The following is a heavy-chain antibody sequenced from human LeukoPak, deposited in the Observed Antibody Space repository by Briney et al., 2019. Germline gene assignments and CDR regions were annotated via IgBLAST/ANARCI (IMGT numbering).Heavy chain of an antibody. V-gene: IGHV4-31*03. CDR3: GRVKSQGGFLFDH. D-gene: IGHD3-16*01. CDR1: GGSISSGGYY. CDR2: IYYSGST. J-gene: IGHJ4*02. Sequence: SQTLSLTCTVSGGSISSGGYYWSWIRQHPGKGLEWIGYIYYSGSTYYSPSLKSRVSISVDTSKNQFSLMLTSWPLADPAGYYLGRVKSQGGFLFDHWGLGTLVTVSS.